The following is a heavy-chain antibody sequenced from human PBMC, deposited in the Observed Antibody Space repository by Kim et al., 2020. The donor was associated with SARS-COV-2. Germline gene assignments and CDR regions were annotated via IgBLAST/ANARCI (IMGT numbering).Heavy chain of an antibody. V-gene: IGHV3-33*06. CDR3: ANDGGYEKHTYYYYGMDV. CDR1: GFTFSSYA. Sequence: GGSLRLSCAASGFTFSSYAMHWVRQAPGKGLEWVAVIWYDGSNKYYADSVKGRFTISRDNSKNTLYLQMNSLRAEDTAVYYCANDGGYEKHTYYYYGMDVWGQGTTVTVSS. J-gene: IGHJ6*02. CDR2: IWYDGSNK. D-gene: IGHD5-12*01.